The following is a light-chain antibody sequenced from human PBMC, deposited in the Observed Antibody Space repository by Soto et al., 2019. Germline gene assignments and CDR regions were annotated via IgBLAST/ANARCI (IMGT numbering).Light chain of an antibody. CDR2: GAS. CDR3: QQYGSSPPT. V-gene: IGKV3-20*01. J-gene: IGKJ1*01. CDR1: QSVSSNY. Sequence: EIVLTQSPGTLSLSPGERATLSCRASQSVSSNYLAWYQRKPGQAPRLLIYGASNRATGIPNRFSGSGSGTDLNLTITRLEPEDFVVYYCQQYGSSPPTFGQGTKVEI.